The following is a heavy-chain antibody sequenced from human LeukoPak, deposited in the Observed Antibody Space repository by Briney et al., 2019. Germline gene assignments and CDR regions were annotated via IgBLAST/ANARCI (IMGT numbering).Heavy chain of an antibody. CDR2: IYYSGST. V-gene: IGHV4-59*12. D-gene: IGHD5-18*01. J-gene: IGHJ6*03. Sequence: PSETLSLTCTVSGGSISSYYWSWIRQPPGKGLEWIGYIYYSGSTNYNPSLKSRVTISVDTSKNQFSLKLSSVTAADTAVYYCARLISWIQLWLRHKDYYYMDVWGKGTTVTISS. CDR3: ARLISWIQLWLRHKDYYYMDV. CDR1: GGSISSYY.